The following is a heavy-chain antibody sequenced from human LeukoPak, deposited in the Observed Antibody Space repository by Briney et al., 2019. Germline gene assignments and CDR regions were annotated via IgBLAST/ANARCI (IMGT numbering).Heavy chain of an antibody. D-gene: IGHD2-21*01. CDR1: GVSISSYY. Sequence: PSETLSLTCTVSGVSISSYYWSWVRQPPGKGLEWLGYIYYTGSTNYNPSLKSRVTISVDTSKNQFSLKLSSVTAADTAVYYCARGGDLLFGKYYFDYWGQGTLVTVSS. CDR2: IYYTGST. CDR3: ARGGDLLFGKYYFDY. J-gene: IGHJ4*02. V-gene: IGHV4-59*01.